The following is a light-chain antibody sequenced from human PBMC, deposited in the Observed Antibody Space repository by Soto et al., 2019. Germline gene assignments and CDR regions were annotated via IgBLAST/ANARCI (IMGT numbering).Light chain of an antibody. V-gene: IGLV1-44*01. CDR2: SNN. CDR1: SSNIGSNT. Sequence: QTVVTQPPSASGTPGQRVTLSCSGSSSNIGSNTVNWYQQLPGTAPKLLIYSNNQRPSGVPDRFSGSKSGTSASLAISGLQSEDEADDYCAAWDDSLNGWVFGGGTQLTVL. CDR3: AAWDDSLNGWV. J-gene: IGLJ3*02.